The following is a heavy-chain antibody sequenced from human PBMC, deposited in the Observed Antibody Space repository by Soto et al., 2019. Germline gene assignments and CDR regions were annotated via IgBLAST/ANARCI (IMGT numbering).Heavy chain of an antibody. CDR1: GGSMSSGAYY. V-gene: IGHV4-31*03. D-gene: IGHD3-22*01. Sequence: KPSETLSLTCSVSGGSMSSGAYYWNWIRQHPGKGLEWIAYIYHTGNTYYNPSLRSRTTISVDTSENQFSLKLTSVTDADTAVYFCASSYSGYLDNWGQGTLVTVSS. CDR3: ASSYSGYLDN. J-gene: IGHJ4*02. CDR2: IYHTGNT.